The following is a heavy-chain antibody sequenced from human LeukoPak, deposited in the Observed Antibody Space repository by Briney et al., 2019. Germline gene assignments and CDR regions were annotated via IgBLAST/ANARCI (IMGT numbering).Heavy chain of an antibody. J-gene: IGHJ6*02. D-gene: IGHD2-2*01. CDR3: AREVRARDLYYYYAMDV. CDR2: IYSGGST. V-gene: IGHV3-66*01. CDR1: GFTVSNNH. Sequence: SGGSLRLSCAASGFTVSNNHMSWVRQAPGKGLEWVSVIYSGGSTYYADSVKGRFTISRDNSKNTLYLQMNSLRAEDTAVYYCAREVRARDLYYYYAMDVWGQGTTVTVSS.